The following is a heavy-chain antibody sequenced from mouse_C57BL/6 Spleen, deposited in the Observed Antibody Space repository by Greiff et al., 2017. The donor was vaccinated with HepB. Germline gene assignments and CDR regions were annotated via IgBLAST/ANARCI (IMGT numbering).Heavy chain of an antibody. V-gene: IGHV5-17*01. CDR3: ARGYDYDVGFAY. J-gene: IGHJ3*01. D-gene: IGHD2-4*01. Sequence: EVKVVESGGGLVKPGGSLKLSCAASGFTFSDYGMHWVRQAPEKGLEWVAYISSGSSTIYYADTVKGRFTISRDHAKNTLFLQMTSLRSEDTAMYYCARGYDYDVGFAYWGQGTLVTVSA. CDR2: ISSGSSTI. CDR1: GFTFSDYG.